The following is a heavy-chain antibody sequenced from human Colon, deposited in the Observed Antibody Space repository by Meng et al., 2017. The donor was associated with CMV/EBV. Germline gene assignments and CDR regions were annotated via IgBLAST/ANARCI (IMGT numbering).Heavy chain of an antibody. V-gene: IGHV3-15*01. CDR3: TTGAVTSHWFDY. D-gene: IGHD1-1*01. CDR2: IRRKIDGETT. CDR1: GFTFSNAW. Sequence: SGFTFSNAWMRWVRQAPGKGLEWVGRIRRKIDGETTEFAAPVKGRFTISRDDSRSTLYLQMNSLKTEDTAVYYCTTGAVTSHWFDYWGQGTLVTVSS. J-gene: IGHJ4*02.